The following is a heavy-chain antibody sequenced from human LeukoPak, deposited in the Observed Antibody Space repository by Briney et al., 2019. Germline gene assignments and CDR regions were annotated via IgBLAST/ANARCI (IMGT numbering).Heavy chain of an antibody. D-gene: IGHD3-10*01. CDR1: GGSFSGYY. V-gene: IGHV4-34*01. CDR3: ARGGANYYYGSGSYLY. CDR2: INNSGST. Sequence: SETLSLTCAVYGGSFSGYYWSWIRQPPVKGLEWIGEINNSGSTNYNPSLKSRVTISVDTSKNQFSLKLSSVTAADTAVYYCARGGANYYYGSGSYLYWGQGTLVTVSS. J-gene: IGHJ4*02.